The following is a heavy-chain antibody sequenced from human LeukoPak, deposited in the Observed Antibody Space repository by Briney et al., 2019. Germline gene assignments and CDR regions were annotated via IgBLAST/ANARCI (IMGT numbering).Heavy chain of an antibody. V-gene: IGHV3-21*01. J-gene: IGHJ3*02. CDR2: ISSSSSYI. CDR1: GFTFGSYS. Sequence: GGSLRLSCAASGFTFGSYSMNWVRQAPGKGLEWVSSISSSSSYIYYADSVKGRFTISRDNAKNSLYLQMNSLRAEDTAVYYCARVLSRDGYNPDAFDIWGQGTMVTVSS. D-gene: IGHD5-24*01. CDR3: ARVLSRDGYNPDAFDI.